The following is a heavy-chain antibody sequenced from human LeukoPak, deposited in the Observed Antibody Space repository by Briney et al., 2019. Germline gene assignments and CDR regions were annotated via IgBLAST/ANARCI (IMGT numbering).Heavy chain of an antibody. Sequence: SETLSLTCTVSGGSISSYYWSLIRQSPGKGLEWIGYIYNSVRTNYNPSLKSRVTISVDTSKNQFSLKLSSVTAADTAVYYCARGTSLTTFLFDFWGQGTLVTVSS. CDR1: GGSISSYY. J-gene: IGHJ4*02. CDR2: IYNSVRT. CDR3: ARGTSLTTFLFDF. V-gene: IGHV4-59*01. D-gene: IGHD4/OR15-4a*01.